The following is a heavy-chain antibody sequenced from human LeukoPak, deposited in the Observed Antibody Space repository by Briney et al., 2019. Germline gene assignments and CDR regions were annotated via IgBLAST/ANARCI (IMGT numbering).Heavy chain of an antibody. J-gene: IGHJ2*01. V-gene: IGHV5-51*01. D-gene: IGHD1-14*01. CDR1: GFRFDNSW. CDR2: IYPGESAT. Sequence: GAPLQISCQGSGFRFDNSWIGWVRQLHGKGLEWMGIIYPGESATLYSPSFEGQVNISADRSINTAYLQWSSLRASDTAMYYCARLPERWDWFFDLWGRGTQVTVSS. CDR3: ARLPERWDWFFDL.